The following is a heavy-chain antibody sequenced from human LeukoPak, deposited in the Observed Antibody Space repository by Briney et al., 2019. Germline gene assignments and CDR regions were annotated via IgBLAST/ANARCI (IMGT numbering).Heavy chain of an antibody. D-gene: IGHD5-12*01. V-gene: IGHV1-69*05. CDR1: GGTFSSYA. J-gene: IGHJ4*02. CDR2: IIPIFGTA. CDR3: AGGRGYNGYDHQS. Sequence: GASVKVSCKASGGTFSSYAISWVRQAPGQGLEWMGGIIPIFGTANYAQKFQGRVTITTDESTSTAYMELSSLRSEDTAVYYCAGGRGYNGYDHQSWGQGTLVTVSS.